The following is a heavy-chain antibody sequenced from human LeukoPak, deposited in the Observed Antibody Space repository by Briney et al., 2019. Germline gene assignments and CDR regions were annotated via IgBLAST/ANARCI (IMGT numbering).Heavy chain of an antibody. Sequence: GGSLRLSCAASGFTFSIYSLNWVRQAPGKGLEWVAYIGRSGDRTTKYADSVKGRFTISRDNAENSLYLQMNSLRAEDMALYYCAKGSGSYFYYYMDVWGKGTTVTVSS. D-gene: IGHD3-10*01. V-gene: IGHV3-48*04. CDR2: IGRSGDRTT. CDR1: GFTFSIYS. CDR3: AKGSGSYFYYYMDV. J-gene: IGHJ6*03.